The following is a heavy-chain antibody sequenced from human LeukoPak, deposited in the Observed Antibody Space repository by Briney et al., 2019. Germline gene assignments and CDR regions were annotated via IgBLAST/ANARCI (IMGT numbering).Heavy chain of an antibody. CDR3: AREMVSHRNYYDSSGYPTPIDY. V-gene: IGHV1-18*04. D-gene: IGHD3-22*01. J-gene: IGHJ4*02. Sequence: ASVKVSCKASGYTFTGYYMHWVRQAPGQGLEWMGWISAYNGNTNYAQKLQGRVTMTTDTSTSTAYMELRSLRSDDTAVYYCAREMVSHRNYYDSSGYPTPIDYWGQGTLVTVSS. CDR1: GYTFTGYY. CDR2: ISAYNGNT.